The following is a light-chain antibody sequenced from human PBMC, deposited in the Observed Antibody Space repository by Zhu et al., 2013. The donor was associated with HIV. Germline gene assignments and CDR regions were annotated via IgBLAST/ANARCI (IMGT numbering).Light chain of an antibody. V-gene: IGKV3D-15*01. CDR1: QSVASN. Sequence: EIVLTQSPVTLSVSPGERVILSCRASQSVASNLAWYQQKPGQAPRLLVYGASNRATGIPDRFSGSGSGTDFTLTISSLQPEDFATYYCQQLKTYPRSFGQGTKVEI. CDR2: GAS. CDR3: QQLKTYPRS. J-gene: IGKJ2*01.